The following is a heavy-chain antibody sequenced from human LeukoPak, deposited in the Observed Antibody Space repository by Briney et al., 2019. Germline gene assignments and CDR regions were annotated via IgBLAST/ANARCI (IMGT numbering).Heavy chain of an antibody. V-gene: IGHV4-34*01. J-gene: IGHJ4*02. CDR2: INHSGST. CDR3: ARRARGLTGSPRHFDY. Sequence: SETLSLTCAVYGGSFSGYYWSWIRQPPGKGLEWIGEINHSGSTNYNPSLKSRVTISVDTPKNQFSLKLSSVTAADTAVYYCARRARGLTGSPRHFDYWGQGTLVTVSS. CDR1: GGSFSGYY. D-gene: IGHD3-9*01.